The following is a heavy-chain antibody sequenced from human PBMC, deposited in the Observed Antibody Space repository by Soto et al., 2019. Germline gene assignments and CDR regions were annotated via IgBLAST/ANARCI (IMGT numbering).Heavy chain of an antibody. D-gene: IGHD3-10*01. V-gene: IGHV4-59*01. J-gene: IGHJ3*02. CDR1: GGSISSYY. CDR2: IYYSGST. Sequence: SETLSLTCTVPGGSISSYYWSWIRQPPGRGLEWIGYIYYSGSTNYNPSLKSRVTISVDTSKNQFSLNLSSVTAADTAVYYCARVWGGAFDIWGQGTMVTVSS. CDR3: ARVWGGAFDI.